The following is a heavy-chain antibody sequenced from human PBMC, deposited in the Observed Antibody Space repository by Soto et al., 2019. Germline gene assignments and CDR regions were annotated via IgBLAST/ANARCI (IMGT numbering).Heavy chain of an antibody. CDR1: GFTFSSYA. D-gene: IGHD3-16*01. V-gene: IGHV3-23*01. J-gene: IGHJ6*02. Sequence: EVQMLESGGGLVQPGGSLRLSCAASGFTFSSYAMSWVRQAPGKGLEWVSAFSGSGGSKHYADSVKGRFTISRDNYKNTLYLQMNSLRAEDTAADYCAKDPTDWGNYYAMDVWGQGNTVTVSS. CDR2: FSGSGGSK. CDR3: AKDPTDWGNYYAMDV.